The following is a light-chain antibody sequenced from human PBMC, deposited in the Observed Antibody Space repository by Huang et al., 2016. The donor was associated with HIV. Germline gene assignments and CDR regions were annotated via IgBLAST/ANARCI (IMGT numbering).Light chain of an antibody. V-gene: IGKV1-39*01. CDR2: AVS. J-gene: IGKJ1*01. CDR3: QQSHTTTWT. CDR1: QTSSTY. Sequence: DIQMTQSPSSLSASVGDRVTITCRTSQTSSTYLNWYQQKPGKAPQPLIYAVSRLQSGVPARFSGSGSGTDFTLTITSLQPEDFATYYCQQSHTTTWTFGQGTKVEIK.